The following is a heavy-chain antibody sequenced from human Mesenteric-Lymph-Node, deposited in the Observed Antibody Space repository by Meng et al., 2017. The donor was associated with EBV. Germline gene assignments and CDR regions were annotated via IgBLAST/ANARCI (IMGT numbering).Heavy chain of an antibody. CDR3: ARSTRGYSSSWFDY. Sequence: HVHSQQWGAGLLKPSEPLALTCAVYGGSFSGSFWSWIRQPPGKGLEWIGEINPSGGTNYSPSLKSRVTISLDTSKNQFSLKLSSVTAADTAVYYCARSTRGYSSSWFDYWSQGTLVTVSS. J-gene: IGHJ4*02. D-gene: IGHD6-13*01. CDR1: GGSFSGSF. CDR2: INPSGGT. V-gene: IGHV4-34*02.